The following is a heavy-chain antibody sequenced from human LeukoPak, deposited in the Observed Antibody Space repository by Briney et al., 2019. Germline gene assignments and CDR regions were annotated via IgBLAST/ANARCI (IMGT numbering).Heavy chain of an antibody. Sequence: GRSLRLSCAASGFTFSSYGMHWVRQAPGKGLEWVAVIWYDGSNKYYADSVKGRFTISRDNSKSTLYLQMNSLRAEDTAVYYCARDKGVVGTLAPWGQGTLVTVSS. J-gene: IGHJ5*02. CDR3: ARDKGVVGTLAP. D-gene: IGHD2-21*01. CDR1: GFTFSSYG. CDR2: IWYDGSNK. V-gene: IGHV3-33*01.